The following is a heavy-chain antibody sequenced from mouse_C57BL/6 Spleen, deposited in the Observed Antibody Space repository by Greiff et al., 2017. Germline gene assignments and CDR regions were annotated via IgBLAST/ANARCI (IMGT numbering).Heavy chain of an antibody. J-gene: IGHJ2*01. D-gene: IGHD2-1*01. CDR2: IDPETGGT. V-gene: IGHV1-15*01. CDR3: SCGNYGYFDY. Sequence: VHLVESGAELVRPGASVTLSCKASGYTFTDYEMHWVKQTPVHGLEWIGAIDPETGGTAYNQKFKGKAILTADKSSSTAYMELRSLTSEDSAVYYCSCGNYGYFDYWGQGTTLPVSS. CDR1: GYTFTDYE.